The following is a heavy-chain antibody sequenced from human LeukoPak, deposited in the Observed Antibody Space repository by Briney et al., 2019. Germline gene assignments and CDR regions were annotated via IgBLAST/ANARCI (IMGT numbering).Heavy chain of an antibody. CDR3: ARGHGGNSAGY. V-gene: IGHV4-34*01. CDR1: GGSFSGYY. CDR2: INHSGST. J-gene: IGHJ4*02. Sequence: SETLSLTCAVYGGSFSGYYWSWIRQPPGKGLEWIGEINHSGSTNYNPSLKSRVTISVDTSKNQFSLKLSSVTAADTAVYYCARGHGGNSAGYWGQGTLVTVSS. D-gene: IGHD4-23*01.